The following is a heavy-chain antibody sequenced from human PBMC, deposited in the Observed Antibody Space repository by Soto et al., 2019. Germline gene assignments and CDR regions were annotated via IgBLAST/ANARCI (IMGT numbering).Heavy chain of an antibody. CDR2: INWNGGST. CDR3: AREGIPQTKPLTIFGVDYYYYYMDV. Sequence: SGGSLRLSCAASGFTFDDYGMSWVRQAPGKGLEWVSGINWNGGSTGYADSVKGRLTISRDNAKNSLYLQMNSLRAEDTALYNCAREGIPQTKPLTIFGVDYYYYYMDVWGKGTTVTVSS. V-gene: IGHV3-20*01. J-gene: IGHJ6*03. CDR1: GFTFDDYG. D-gene: IGHD3-3*01.